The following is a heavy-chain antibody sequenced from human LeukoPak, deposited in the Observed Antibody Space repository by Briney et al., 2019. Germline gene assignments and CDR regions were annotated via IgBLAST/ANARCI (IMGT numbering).Heavy chain of an antibody. CDR3: ARLSPYAFYYYYYYMDV. CDR2: ISAYNGNT. Sequence: ASVKVSCKASGYTFNGYYMHWVRQAPGQGLEWMGWISAYNGNTNYAQKLQGRVTMTTDTPTSTAYMELRSLRSDDTAVYYCARLSPYAFYYYYYYMDVWGKGTTVTVSS. V-gene: IGHV1-18*04. CDR1: GYTFNGYY. D-gene: IGHD4-17*01. J-gene: IGHJ6*03.